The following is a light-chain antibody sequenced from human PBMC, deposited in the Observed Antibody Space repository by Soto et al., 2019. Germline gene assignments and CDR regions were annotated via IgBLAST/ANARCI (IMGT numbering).Light chain of an antibody. CDR1: QYISSY. V-gene: IGKV1-39*01. J-gene: IGKJ4*01. CDR2: AAS. CDR3: QQSYSNVALT. Sequence: DIQMTQSPSSLSASVGDRVTITCRASQYISSYLNWYQQKPGKAPKVLIYAASTLQSGVPSRFSGSGSGTDFTLTISNLQPADFATYYCQQSYSNVALTFGGGTKVEIK.